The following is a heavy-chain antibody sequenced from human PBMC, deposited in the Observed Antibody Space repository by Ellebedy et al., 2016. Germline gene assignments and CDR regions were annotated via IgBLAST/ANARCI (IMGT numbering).Heavy chain of an antibody. D-gene: IGHD3-22*01. Sequence: GGSLRLSCAASGFTFDDYAMHWVRQAPGKGLEWVSGISWNSGSIGYADSVKGRFTISRDNAKNSLYLQMNSLRAEDTALYYCAKDSPPGRPDSSGSSLDYWGQGTLVTVSS. V-gene: IGHV3-9*01. CDR1: GFTFDDYA. CDR3: AKDSPPGRPDSSGSSLDY. J-gene: IGHJ4*02. CDR2: ISWNSGSI.